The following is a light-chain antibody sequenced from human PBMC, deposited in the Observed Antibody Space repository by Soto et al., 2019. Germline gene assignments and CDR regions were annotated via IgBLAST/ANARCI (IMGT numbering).Light chain of an antibody. CDR2: DVS. J-gene: IGLJ3*02. CDR3: SSYTTATTRV. CDR1: SSDVGAYNY. Sequence: QSALTQPASVSGSPGQSITISCNGTSSDVGAYNYVSWYQQHPGKAPKLMIFDVSNRPSGVSNRFSGSKSGNTASLTISGLQAEDEADYYCSSYTTATTRVFGGGTKLTVL. V-gene: IGLV2-14*01.